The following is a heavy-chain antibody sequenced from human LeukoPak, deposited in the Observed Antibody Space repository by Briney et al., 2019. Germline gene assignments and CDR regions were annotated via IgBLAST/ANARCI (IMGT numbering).Heavy chain of an antibody. J-gene: IGHJ5*02. V-gene: IGHV1-69*13. D-gene: IGHD6-13*01. CDR2: IIPIFGTA. Sequence: GASVKVSCKASGGTFSSYAISWVRQAPGQGLEWMGGIIPIFGTANYAQKFQGRVTITADESTSTAYMELSGLRSEDTAVYYCARGSIAAAGSFDPWGQGTLVTVSS. CDR1: GGTFSSYA. CDR3: ARGSIAAAGSFDP.